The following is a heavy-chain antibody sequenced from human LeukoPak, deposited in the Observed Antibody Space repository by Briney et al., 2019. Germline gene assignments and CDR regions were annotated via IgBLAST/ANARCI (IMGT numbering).Heavy chain of an antibody. CDR3: ARAIAAAGEGWFDP. D-gene: IGHD6-13*01. V-gene: IGHV4-39*07. Sequence: PSETLSLTCTVSGGSISSGSYYWGWIRQPPGKGLEWIGSIYHSGSTYNNPSLKSRVTISVDTSKNQFSLKLSSVTAADTAVYYCARAIAAAGEGWFDPWGQGTLVTVSS. CDR1: GGSISSGSYY. CDR2: IYHSGST. J-gene: IGHJ5*02.